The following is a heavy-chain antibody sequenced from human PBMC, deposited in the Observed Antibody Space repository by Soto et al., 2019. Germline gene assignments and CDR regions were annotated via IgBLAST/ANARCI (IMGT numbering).Heavy chain of an antibody. CDR2: IYSAGST. V-gene: IGHV3-53*01. CDR1: GFTVSNNY. D-gene: IGHD5-12*01. Sequence: PGGSLRLSCAASGFTVSNNYMSWVRQAPGKGLEWVAVIYSAGSTYYADSVKGRFTVSRDNSKNTVYFQMNSLRSDDTAFYYCGRGGSRRPLDFWGQGTLLTVSS. J-gene: IGHJ1*01. CDR3: GRGGSRRPLDF.